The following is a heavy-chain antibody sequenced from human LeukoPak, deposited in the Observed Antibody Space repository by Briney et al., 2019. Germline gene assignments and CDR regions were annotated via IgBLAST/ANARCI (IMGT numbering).Heavy chain of an antibody. CDR1: GFTFNNFW. Sequence: GGSLRLSCAASGFTFNNFWMSWVRQAPGKGLEWVANINEDGSEKYYVDSVKGRFTISRDNAKNSLYLQMNSLRAEDTAVYYCARYKRGLDYWGQGTLVTVSS. CDR3: ARYKRGLDY. D-gene: IGHD3-10*01. J-gene: IGHJ4*02. CDR2: INEDGSEK. V-gene: IGHV3-7*03.